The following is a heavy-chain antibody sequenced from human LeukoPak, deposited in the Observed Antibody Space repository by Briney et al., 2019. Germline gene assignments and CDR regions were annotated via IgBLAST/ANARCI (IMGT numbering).Heavy chain of an antibody. CDR2: IYYSGST. Sequence: SESLSLTCTVSGGSFSSYYWSWIRQPPGKGLEWFGYIYYSGSTNYNPSLKSRVTISVDTSKNQFSLKLSSVTAADTAVYYCATSKGTWSKAFFDYWGQGALVTVSS. J-gene: IGHJ4*02. CDR1: GGSFSSYY. CDR3: ATSKGTWSKAFFDY. V-gene: IGHV4-59*08.